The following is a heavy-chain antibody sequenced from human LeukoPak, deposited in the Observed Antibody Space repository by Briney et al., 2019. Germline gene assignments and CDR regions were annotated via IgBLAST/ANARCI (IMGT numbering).Heavy chain of an antibody. Sequence: GESLKISCKGSGYSFTSYWIGWVRQMPGKGLEWMGIIYPGDSDTRYSPSFQGQVTISADKSISTAYLQWSSLKASDTAMYYCAGHWAYSSGWPYYFDYGGQGTLVTVSS. V-gene: IGHV5-51*01. CDR1: GYSFTSYW. D-gene: IGHD6-19*01. CDR2: IYPGDSDT. CDR3: AGHWAYSSGWPYYFDY. J-gene: IGHJ4*02.